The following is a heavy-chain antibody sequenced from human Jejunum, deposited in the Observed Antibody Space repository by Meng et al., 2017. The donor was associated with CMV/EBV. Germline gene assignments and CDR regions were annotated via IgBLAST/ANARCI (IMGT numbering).Heavy chain of an antibody. J-gene: IGHJ5*02. CDR1: GGSFTRYY. CDR3: ARGLDNYYDMT. D-gene: IGHD3-22*01. CDR2: VNHRRDT. V-gene: IGHV4-34*01. Sequence: LTCEIHGGSFTRYYCAWIRQPPGKELEWIGEVNHRRDTDYNPSLNGRVTILVDTSKKQSSLKLSSVTAADTAVYYCARGLDNYYDMTWGQGILVTVSS.